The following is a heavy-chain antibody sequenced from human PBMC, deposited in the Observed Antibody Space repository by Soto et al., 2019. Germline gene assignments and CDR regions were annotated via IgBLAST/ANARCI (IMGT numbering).Heavy chain of an antibody. J-gene: IGHJ4*02. CDR1: GFTVSSYA. CDR3: ERRGYYYDSSGYYFLDY. V-gene: IGHV3-30-3*01. CDR2: ISYDGSNK. Sequence: XGALGLSFAASGFTVSSYAMHGVRQAPGKGLEWVAVISYDGSNKYYADSVKGRFTISRDNSKNTLYLQMNSLRAEDTAVYYCERRGYYYDSSGYYFLDYWGQATLVTVYS. D-gene: IGHD3-22*01.